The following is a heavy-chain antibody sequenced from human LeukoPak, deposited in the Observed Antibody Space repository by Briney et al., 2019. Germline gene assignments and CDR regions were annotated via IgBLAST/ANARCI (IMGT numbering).Heavy chain of an antibody. D-gene: IGHD3-22*01. CDR1: GFTFSGHW. CDR3: TRDHYYDSSGYFLGY. J-gene: IGHJ4*02. CDR2: INQGGSDK. Sequence: PGGSLRLSCAASGFTFSGHWMSWVRQAPGKGLEWVANINQGGSDKYYVDSVKGRFTISRDNANNLLYLQMNSLRGEDTAVYYCTRDHYYDSSGYFLGYWGQGTLVTVSS. V-gene: IGHV3-7*01.